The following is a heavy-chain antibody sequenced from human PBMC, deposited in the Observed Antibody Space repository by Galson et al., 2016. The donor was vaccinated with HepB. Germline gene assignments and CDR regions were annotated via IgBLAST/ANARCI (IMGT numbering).Heavy chain of an antibody. V-gene: IGHV3-48*02. CDR3: ARDKLSDQYNSPGDDFEN. J-gene: IGHJ4*02. D-gene: IGHD2/OR15-2a*01. CDR1: EFTFSSYG. Sequence: SLRLSCAASEFTFSSYGLNWVRQAPGKGLEWVSYISSSGSSIYYADSVKGRFTISRDNDKNSLNLQMNSLRDEDTAVYYCARDKLSDQYNSPGDDFENWGQGTLVTVSS. CDR2: ISSSGSSI.